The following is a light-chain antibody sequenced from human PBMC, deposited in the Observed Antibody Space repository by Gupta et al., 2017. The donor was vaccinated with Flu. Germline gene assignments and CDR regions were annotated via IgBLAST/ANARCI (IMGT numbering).Light chain of an antibody. V-gene: IGKV3-15*01. J-gene: IGKJ1*01. CDR2: GAS. CDR1: QGIRND. Sequence: DIEMTQSPATLSVSAGDRATITCRASQGIRNDLAWYQQKPGQAPKLLIYGASAMATGIPARFRGSGSGTEFTLTISSLQPEDFATYYCQHYNSYPWTFGQGTKLEIK. CDR3: QHYNSYPWT.